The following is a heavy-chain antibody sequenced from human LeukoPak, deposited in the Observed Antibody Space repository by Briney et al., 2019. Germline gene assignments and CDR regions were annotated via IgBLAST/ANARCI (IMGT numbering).Heavy chain of an antibody. CDR3: ARGWVAHYLDY. Sequence: PSETLSLTCTVSGGSISSYYWSWIRQPPGKGLEWIGYIYYSGSTNYNPSLRSRVTISIDTSKTQFSLRLSSVTAADTAVYYCARGWVAHYLDYWGQGTLVAVSS. J-gene: IGHJ4*02. D-gene: IGHD2-15*01. CDR2: IYYSGST. CDR1: GGSISSYY. V-gene: IGHV4-59*01.